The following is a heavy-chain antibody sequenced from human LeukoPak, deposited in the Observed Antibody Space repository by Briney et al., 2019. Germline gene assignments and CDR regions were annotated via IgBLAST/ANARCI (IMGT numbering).Heavy chain of an antibody. CDR2: IYYSGST. D-gene: IGHD2/OR15-2a*01. Sequence: SETLSLTCTASDSTFSSYYLSWIRQPPGKGLEWIAYIYYSGSTRYNPSLTSRMTISIDTSKNQFALRLRSVTDADAADYSCGRHSPGLEYAFDIWGQGTMVSVSS. V-gene: IGHV4-59*08. J-gene: IGHJ3*02. CDR3: GRHSPGLEYAFDI. CDR1: DSTFSSYY.